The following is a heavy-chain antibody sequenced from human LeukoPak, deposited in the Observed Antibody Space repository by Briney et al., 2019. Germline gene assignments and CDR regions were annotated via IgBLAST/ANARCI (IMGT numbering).Heavy chain of an antibody. CDR2: ISGDGDTT. CDR1: GLTYDENA. J-gene: IGHJ3*02. Sequence: PGGSLRLSCVASGLTYDENAMHWVRQAPGKGLEWVSVISGDGDTTYYADSLKGRFTISRDNSKSSLYLQFDSLSTEDTALYFCARDMAPQRPPYDAFDIWGQGTWVTVSS. V-gene: IGHV3-43*02. D-gene: IGHD2-2*01. CDR3: ARDMAPQRPPYDAFDI.